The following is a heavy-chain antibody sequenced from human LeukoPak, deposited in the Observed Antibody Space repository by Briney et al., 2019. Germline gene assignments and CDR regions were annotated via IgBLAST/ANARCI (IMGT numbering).Heavy chain of an antibody. J-gene: IGHJ4*02. CDR2: IYYNGRT. Sequence: SQTLSLTCIVSGDSINNNNYYWGWIRQPPGKGLEWIGNIYYNGRTYYSPSLKSRGTISVDTSNNQFSLKLSSVTAADTAVYYCAREATVTPYYFDYWGQGTLVTVSS. CDR3: AREATVTPYYFDY. V-gene: IGHV4-39*07. D-gene: IGHD4-11*01. CDR1: GDSINNNNYY.